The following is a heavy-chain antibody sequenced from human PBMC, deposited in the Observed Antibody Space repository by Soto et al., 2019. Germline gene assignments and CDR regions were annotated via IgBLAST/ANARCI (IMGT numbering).Heavy chain of an antibody. CDR2: INHSGST. J-gene: IGHJ4*02. Sequence: QVQLQQWGAGLLKPSETLSLTCAVYGGSFSGYYWSWIRQPPGKGLEWIGEINHSGSTNYNPSLKSRVTISVDPSKNQFSLKLSSVTAADTAVYYCARGPYLSGYSSGWSFYWGQGTLVTVSS. D-gene: IGHD6-19*01. V-gene: IGHV4-34*01. CDR3: ARGPYLSGYSSGWSFY. CDR1: GGSFSGYY.